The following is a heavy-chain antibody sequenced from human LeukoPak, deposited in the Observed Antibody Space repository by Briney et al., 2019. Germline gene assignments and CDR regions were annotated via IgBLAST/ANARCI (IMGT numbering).Heavy chain of an antibody. V-gene: IGHV3-23*01. Sequence: GGSLRLSCAASGFPFGSYAMSWVRQAPGKGLEWVSAISGSGGSTYNTDSVKGRFTISRDHSKNTLYLEMNSLRAEDTAVYYCAKGGKWDVTPFDYWGQGTLVTVSS. CDR1: GFPFGSYA. D-gene: IGHD1-26*01. CDR2: ISGSGGST. J-gene: IGHJ4*02. CDR3: AKGGKWDVTPFDY.